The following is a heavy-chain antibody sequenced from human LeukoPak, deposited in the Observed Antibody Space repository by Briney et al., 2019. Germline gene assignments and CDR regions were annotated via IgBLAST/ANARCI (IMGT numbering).Heavy chain of an antibody. CDR1: GFTFSSYA. V-gene: IGHV3-23*01. J-gene: IGHJ5*02. Sequence: PWGSLRLSCAASGFTFSSYAMSWVRQAPGKGLEWASAISGSGGSTYYADSVKGRFTISRDNSKNTLYLQMNSLRAEDTAVYYCAKESGYDRYNWFDPWGQGTLVTVSS. CDR3: AKESGYDRYNWFDP. D-gene: IGHD5-12*01. CDR2: ISGSGGST.